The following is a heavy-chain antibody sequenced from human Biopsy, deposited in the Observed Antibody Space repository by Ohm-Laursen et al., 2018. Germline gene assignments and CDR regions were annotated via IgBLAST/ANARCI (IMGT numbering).Heavy chain of an antibody. Sequence: SVKVSCKASGGTFINYAISWVRQAPGQGLEWMGGIIPMFGTANYAQMFQGRLTITADESTSTAYMELSGLRSEDTAVYYCAKDRYNYTPIGGFSMDVWGQGTTVTVSS. CDR3: AKDRYNYTPIGGFSMDV. J-gene: IGHJ6*02. D-gene: IGHD5-18*01. V-gene: IGHV1-69*13. CDR1: GGTFINYA. CDR2: IIPMFGTA.